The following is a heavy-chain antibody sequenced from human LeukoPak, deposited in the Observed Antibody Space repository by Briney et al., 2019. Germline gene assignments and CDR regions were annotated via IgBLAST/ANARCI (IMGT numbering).Heavy chain of an antibody. Sequence: SETLSLTCAVSGCSISSYYWSWIRQPPGKGLEWIGYIYYSGSTNYNPSLKSRVTISGDTSKNQFSLKLSSVTAGDTAVYYCARGHLGYDSPLWFAPWGQGTLVTVSS. J-gene: IGHJ5*02. D-gene: IGHD3-3*01. CDR1: GCSISSYY. CDR2: IYYSGST. CDR3: ARGHLGYDSPLWFAP. V-gene: IGHV4-59*12.